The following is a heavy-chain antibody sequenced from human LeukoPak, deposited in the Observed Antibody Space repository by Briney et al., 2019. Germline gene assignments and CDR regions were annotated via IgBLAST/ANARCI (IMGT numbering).Heavy chain of an antibody. CDR1: GDSISSGAYS. CDR2: IFHTGST. Sequence: SETLSLTCVVYGDSISSGAYSWSWIRQPPGKGLEWIGYIFHTGSTSYNPSLKSRVTISVDNSKNQFSLRLNSVTAADTAVYYCARELWFANAPGSWLDPWGQGILVTVSS. D-gene: IGHD3-10*01. CDR3: ARELWFANAPGSWLDP. J-gene: IGHJ5*02. V-gene: IGHV4-30-2*01.